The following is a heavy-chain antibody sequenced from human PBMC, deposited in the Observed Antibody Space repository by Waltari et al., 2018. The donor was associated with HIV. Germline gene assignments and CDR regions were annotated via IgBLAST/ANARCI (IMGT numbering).Heavy chain of an antibody. CDR3: ASAFIEYFDS. CDR1: GSSISSGYY. Sequence: QVQLQESGPGLLKPSETLSLTCAVSGSSISSGYYWGWIRQPPGKGLEWIGSIYHRGRTYYNPSLKSRVTISVDTSKNQFSLKLSSVTAADTAIYHCASAFIEYFDSWGQGTLVTVSS. J-gene: IGHJ4*02. CDR2: IYHRGRT. D-gene: IGHD3-16*02. V-gene: IGHV4-38-2*01.